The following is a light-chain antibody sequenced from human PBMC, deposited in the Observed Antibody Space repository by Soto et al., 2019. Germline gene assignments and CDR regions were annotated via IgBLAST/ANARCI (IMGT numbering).Light chain of an antibody. CDR1: QSVSSSF. CDR2: GAS. Sequence: EIVLTQSPGTLSLSPGERATLSCRASQSVSSSFLAWYQQKPGQAPRLLIYGASSRATGIPDRFSGSGSGAHFNLTISRLEPEDFAVYYCQQYGSSPPWTFGQGTKVEIK. J-gene: IGKJ1*01. V-gene: IGKV3-20*01. CDR3: QQYGSSPPWT.